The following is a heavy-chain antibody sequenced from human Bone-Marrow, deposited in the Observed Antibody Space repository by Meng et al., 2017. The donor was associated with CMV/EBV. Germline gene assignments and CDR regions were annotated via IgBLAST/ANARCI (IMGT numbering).Heavy chain of an antibody. CDR2: MNPNSGNT. CDR3: ARDRRKMVYALYYYYGMDV. Sequence: ASVKVSCKASGYTFTSYEINWVRQATGQGLEWMGWMNPNSGNTGYAQKFQGRVTMTRNTSKSTACMELSSLRSEDTAVYYCARDRRKMVYALYYYYGMDVWGQGTTVTASS. CDR1: GYTFTSYE. D-gene: IGHD2-8*01. V-gene: IGHV1-8*01. J-gene: IGHJ6*02.